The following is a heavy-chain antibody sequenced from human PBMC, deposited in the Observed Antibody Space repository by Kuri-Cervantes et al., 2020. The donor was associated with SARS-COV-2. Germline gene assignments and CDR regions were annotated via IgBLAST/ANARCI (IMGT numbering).Heavy chain of an antibody. D-gene: IGHD2-21*01. V-gene: IGHV3-30*18. CDR1: GFTSSSYG. CDR3: AKDRAGVHDV. CDR2: ISFAGKNK. J-gene: IGHJ1*01. Sequence: GGSLRLSCAASGFTSSSYGMHWIRQAPGKGLEWVAVISFAGKNKNGVAPGKGRFTISRDNSQNILYLQMKGLRSEDTAIYYCAKDRAGVHDVWGPGTLVTVSS.